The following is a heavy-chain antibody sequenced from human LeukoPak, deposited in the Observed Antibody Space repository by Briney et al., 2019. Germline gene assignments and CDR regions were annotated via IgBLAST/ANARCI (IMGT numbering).Heavy chain of an antibody. V-gene: IGHV3-7*01. J-gene: IGHJ4*02. D-gene: IGHD5-24*01. Sequence: QSGGSLRLSCAASGFSFSSHWMSWVRQAPGKGLEWVANINQDGREIQYVDSVKGRFTISRDNAMNSLYLQINSLRAEDTAVYYCVRDGVRDGLYFDYWGQGSLVTVSS. CDR3: VRDGVRDGLYFDY. CDR2: INQDGREI. CDR1: GFSFSSHW.